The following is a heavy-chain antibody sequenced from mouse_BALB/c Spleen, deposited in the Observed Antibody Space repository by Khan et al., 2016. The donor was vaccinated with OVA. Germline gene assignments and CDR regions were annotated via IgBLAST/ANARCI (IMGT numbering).Heavy chain of an antibody. CDR3: ARTARIKY. J-gene: IGHJ2*01. CDR2: ISYSGST. D-gene: IGHD1-2*01. Sequence: EVQLVESGPGLVKPSQSLSLTCTVTGYSITSGYGWNWIRQFPGNKLVWLGYISYSGSTNYNPSLKSRISITRDTSKNQFFLQLNSVTTEDTATYYCARTARIKYWGQGTTLTVSS. V-gene: IGHV3-2*02. CDR1: GYSITSGYG.